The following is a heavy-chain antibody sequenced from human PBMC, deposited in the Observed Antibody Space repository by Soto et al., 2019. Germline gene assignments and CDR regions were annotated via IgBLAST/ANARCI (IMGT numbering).Heavy chain of an antibody. J-gene: IGHJ5*02. V-gene: IGHV4-31*03. CDR1: GGSISSGGYY. D-gene: IGHD2-2*01. Sequence: SETLSLTCTVSGGSISSGGYYWSWIRQHPGKGLEWIGYIYYSGSTYYNPSLKSRVTISVDTSKNQFSLKLSSVTAADTAVYYCARDLGRELYFSSTSCYGYWFAPWAQGTLVTVSS. CDR3: ARDLGRELYFSSTSCYGYWFAP. CDR2: IYYSGST.